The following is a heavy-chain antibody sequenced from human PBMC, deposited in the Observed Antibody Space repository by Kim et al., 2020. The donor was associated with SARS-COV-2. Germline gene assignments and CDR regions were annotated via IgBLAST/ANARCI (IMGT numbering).Heavy chain of an antibody. Sequence: SETLSLTCTVSGGSISSSSYYWGWIRQPPGKGLEWIGSIYYSGSTYYNPSLKSRVTISVDTSKNQFSLKLSSVTAADTAVYYCARLPRITIFGVVIGVDYWGQGTLVTVSS. V-gene: IGHV4-39*01. J-gene: IGHJ4*02. CDR2: IYYSGST. CDR3: ARLPRITIFGVVIGVDY. D-gene: IGHD3-3*01. CDR1: GGSISSSSYY.